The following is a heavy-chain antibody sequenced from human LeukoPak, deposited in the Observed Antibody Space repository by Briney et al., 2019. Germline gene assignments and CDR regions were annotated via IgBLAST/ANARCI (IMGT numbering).Heavy chain of an antibody. CDR3: ARPGADYGDYSY. D-gene: IGHD4-17*01. CDR2: IYPGDSDT. J-gene: IGHJ4*02. Sequence: GESLKISFKGSGYRFTSYWIGWVRPMPGKGLAWMGIIYPGDSDTRYSPSFQGQVTISADKSISTAYLQWSSLKASDTAMYYCARPGADYGDYSYWGQGTLVTVSS. CDR1: GYRFTSYW. V-gene: IGHV5-51*01.